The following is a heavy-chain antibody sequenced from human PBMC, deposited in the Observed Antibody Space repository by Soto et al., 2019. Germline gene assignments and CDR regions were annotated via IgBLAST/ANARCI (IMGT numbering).Heavy chain of an antibody. CDR2: INHNSGGT. J-gene: IGHJ4*02. CDR1: GYTFTGYY. Sequence: QVQLVQSGAEVKKPGASVKVSCKASGYTFTGYYMHWVRQAPGQGLEWMGWINHNSGGTNYAQKFQGRVTMTRDTSISTAYMELSRLRSDDTAVYYCARVLGDYRDYWGQGTLVTVSA. V-gene: IGHV1-2*02. CDR3: ARVLGDYRDY. D-gene: IGHD3-3*02.